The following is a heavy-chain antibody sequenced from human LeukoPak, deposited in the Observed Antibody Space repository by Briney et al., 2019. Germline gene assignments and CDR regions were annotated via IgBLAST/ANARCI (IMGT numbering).Heavy chain of an antibody. V-gene: IGHV3-21*01. Sequence: GGSLRLSCGASGFTFSTYSMNWLRLAPGKGLEWVSSISPDSNYKYYVDSVKGRFTISRDNAKSSLYLQMNSLRAEDTAVYYCVRGGYRGFDYDYWGQGTLVTVSS. CDR2: ISPDSNYK. CDR3: VRGGYRGFDYDY. J-gene: IGHJ4*02. D-gene: IGHD5-12*01. CDR1: GFTFSTYS.